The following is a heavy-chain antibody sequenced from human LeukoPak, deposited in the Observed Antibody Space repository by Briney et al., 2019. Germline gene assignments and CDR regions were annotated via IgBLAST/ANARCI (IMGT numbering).Heavy chain of an antibody. J-gene: IGHJ4*02. CDR3: TRAGGYYYDSSGYYYAEEYYFDY. V-gene: IGHV3-30*03. CDR2: ISYDGSNK. Sequence: GGSLRLSCAASGFTFSSYGMHWVRQAPGKGLEWVAVISYDGSNKYYADSVKGRFTTSRDNSKNTLYLQMNSLRAEDTAVYYCTRAGGYYYDSSGYYYAEEYYFDYWGQGTLVTVSS. D-gene: IGHD3-22*01. CDR1: GFTFSSYG.